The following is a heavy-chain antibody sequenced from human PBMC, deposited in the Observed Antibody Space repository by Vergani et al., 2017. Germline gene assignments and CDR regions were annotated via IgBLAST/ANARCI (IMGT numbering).Heavy chain of an antibody. CDR3: ARGGVVRAAITVTSQDTDY. CDR2: INPNSGGT. V-gene: IGHV1-2*04. J-gene: IGHJ4*02. CDR1: GYTFTGYY. Sequence: QVQLVQSGAEVKKPGASVKVSCKASGYTFTGYYIHWVRQAPGQGLGWMGWINPNSGGTNYAQKFQGWVTMTRDTSISTAYMELSRLRSDDTAVYYCARGGVVRAAITVTSQDTDYGGQGTLVTVSS. D-gene: IGHD2-2*02.